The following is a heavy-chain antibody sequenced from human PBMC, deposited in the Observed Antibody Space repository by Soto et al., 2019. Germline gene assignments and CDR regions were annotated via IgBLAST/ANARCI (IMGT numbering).Heavy chain of an antibody. Sequence: GGSLRLSCAASGFTFSSYSMNWVRQAPGKGLEWVSYISSSSSTIYYADSVKGRFPISRDNAKNSLYLQMNSLRAEDTAVYYCARDQGDHTYGDYYFDYWGQGTLVTVSS. CDR2: ISSSSSTI. CDR1: GFTFSSYS. CDR3: ARDQGDHTYGDYYFDY. V-gene: IGHV3-48*01. D-gene: IGHD4-17*01. J-gene: IGHJ4*02.